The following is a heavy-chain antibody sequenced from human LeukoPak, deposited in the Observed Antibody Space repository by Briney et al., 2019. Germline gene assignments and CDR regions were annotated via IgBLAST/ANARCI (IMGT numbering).Heavy chain of an antibody. D-gene: IGHD3-22*01. Sequence: SETLSLTCTVSGGSISSYYWSWIRQPPGKGLEWIGYIYYSGSTNYNPSLKGRVTISVDTSKNQFSLKLNSVTAADTAVYYCATYYDSSGYWSTPHFDYWGQGTLVTVSS. CDR1: GGSISSYY. V-gene: IGHV4-59*01. J-gene: IGHJ4*02. CDR2: IYYSGST. CDR3: ATYYDSSGYWSTPHFDY.